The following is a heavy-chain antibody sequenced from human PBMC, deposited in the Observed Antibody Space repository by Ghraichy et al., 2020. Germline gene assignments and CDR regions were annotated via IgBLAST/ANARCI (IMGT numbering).Heavy chain of an antibody. J-gene: IGHJ4*02. Sequence: GGSLRLSCVASGFTFSSYGMHWVRQAPGKGLEWVAVMSYDGSYKKYPDSVKGRFTISRDNSKNTLYLQMNSLRAEDTAVYYCATQARSVTATFWGRGTLVTVSS. V-gene: IGHV3-30*03. CDR3: ATQARSVTATF. D-gene: IGHD2-21*02. CDR2: MSYDGSYK. CDR1: GFTFSSYG.